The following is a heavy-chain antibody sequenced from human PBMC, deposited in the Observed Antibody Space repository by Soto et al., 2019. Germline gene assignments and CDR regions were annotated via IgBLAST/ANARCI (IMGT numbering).Heavy chain of an antibody. Sequence: GGSLRLSCPASGFTFSSYAMHWVRQAPGKGLEWVAVISYDGSNKYYADSVKGRFTISRDNSKNTLYLQMNSLRAEDTAVYYCARPPTTYYDFWSVFDYWGQGTLVTVSS. D-gene: IGHD3-3*01. J-gene: IGHJ4*02. CDR3: ARPPTTYYDFWSVFDY. CDR1: GFTFSSYA. CDR2: ISYDGSNK. V-gene: IGHV3-30-3*01.